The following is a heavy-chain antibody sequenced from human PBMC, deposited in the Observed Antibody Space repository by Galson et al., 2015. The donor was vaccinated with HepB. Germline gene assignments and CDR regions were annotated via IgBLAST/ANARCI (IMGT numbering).Heavy chain of an antibody. CDR3: ATSLGSGWLDDGFDM. CDR2: IYYSGST. J-gene: IGHJ3*02. V-gene: IGHV4-59*08. Sequence: QLQLQESGSGLVKPSQTLSLTCTVSGASISNYYWSWIRQPPGKGLEWIGYIYYSGSTDYNPSLKSRVIISIDTSKNHFSLKLSSVTAADTAVYFCATSLGSGWLDDGFDMWGQGTMVTVSS. CDR1: GASISNYY. D-gene: IGHD6-19*01.